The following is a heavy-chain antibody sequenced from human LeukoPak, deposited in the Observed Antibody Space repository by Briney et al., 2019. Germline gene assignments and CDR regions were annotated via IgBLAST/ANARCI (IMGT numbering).Heavy chain of an antibody. Sequence: PSQTLSLTCTVSGGSISSGSYYWSWIRQPAGKGLEWIGRIYTSGSTNYNPSLKSRVTISVDTSKNQFSLKLSSVTAADTAVYYCARDLGWFGELSWFDPWGQGTLVTVSS. D-gene: IGHD3-10*01. CDR1: GGSISSGSYY. CDR2: IYTSGST. J-gene: IGHJ5*02. V-gene: IGHV4-61*02. CDR3: ARDLGWFGELSWFDP.